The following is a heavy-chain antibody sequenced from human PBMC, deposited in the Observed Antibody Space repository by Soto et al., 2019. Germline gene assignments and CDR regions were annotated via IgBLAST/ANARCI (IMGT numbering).Heavy chain of an antibody. Sequence: PGGSLRLSCAASGFTFSSYAMSWVRQAPGKGLEWVSTISGSGGSTYYADSVKGRFTISRDNSKNTLYLQVNSLRAEDTAVYYCAKGPGIAVAEAEYFQHWGQGTLVTVSS. CDR1: GFTFSSYA. CDR2: ISGSGGST. D-gene: IGHD6-19*01. J-gene: IGHJ1*01. CDR3: AKGPGIAVAEAEYFQH. V-gene: IGHV3-23*01.